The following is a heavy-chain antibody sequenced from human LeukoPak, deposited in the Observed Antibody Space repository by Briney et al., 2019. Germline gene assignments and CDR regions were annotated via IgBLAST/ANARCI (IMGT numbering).Heavy chain of an antibody. CDR3: AKAIDYGVPGPH. Sequence: GGSLRLSCAASGFTFSSYGMHWVRQALGKGLEWVAVISYDGSNKYYADSVKGRFTISRDNSKNTLYLQMNSLRAEDTAVYYCAKAIDYGVPGPHWGQGTLVTVSS. CDR1: GFTFSSYG. J-gene: IGHJ4*02. D-gene: IGHD4-17*01. V-gene: IGHV3-30*18. CDR2: ISYDGSNK.